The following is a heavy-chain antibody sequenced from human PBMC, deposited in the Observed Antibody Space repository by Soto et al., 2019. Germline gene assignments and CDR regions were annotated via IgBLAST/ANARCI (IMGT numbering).Heavy chain of an antibody. D-gene: IGHD2-15*01. CDR1: GFTFSSYA. J-gene: IGHJ1*01. Sequence: GGSLRLSCAASGFTFSSYAMSWVRQAPGKGLEWVSAISGSGGSTYYADSVKGRFTISRDNSKNTLYLQMNSLRAEDTAVYYCAKPDIVVVVAATLYQHWGQGTLVTVSS. CDR2: ISGSGGST. CDR3: AKPDIVVVVAATLYQH. V-gene: IGHV3-23*01.